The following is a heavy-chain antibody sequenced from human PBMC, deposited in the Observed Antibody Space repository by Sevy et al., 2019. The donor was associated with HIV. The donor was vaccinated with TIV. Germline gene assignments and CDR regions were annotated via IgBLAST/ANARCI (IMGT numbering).Heavy chain of an antibody. D-gene: IGHD6-19*01. CDR3: ARDRGQWLVHYFDY. CDR2: IYYSGST. J-gene: IGHJ4*02. Sequence: SETLSLTCTVSGGSISSYYWSWIRQPPGKGLEWIGYIYYSGSTNYNPSLKSRFTISVDTSKNQFALKLSAVTAADTAVYYCARDRGQWLVHYFDYWGQGTLVTVSS. V-gene: IGHV4-59*13. CDR1: GGSISSYY.